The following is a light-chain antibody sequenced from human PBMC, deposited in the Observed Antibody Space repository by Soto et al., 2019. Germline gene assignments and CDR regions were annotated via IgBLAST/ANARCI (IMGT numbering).Light chain of an antibody. CDR2: AAP. CDR1: QSISTY. J-gene: IGKJ1*01. V-gene: IGKV1-39*01. CDR3: QQSYSSPRT. Sequence: EIHMTQSPCSLCASVVDSVTITCRASQSISTYLNWYQLKPGNAPKLLLSAAPGFQSEVPSNFSGSGSGTDFTLTISSLQPEDFATYYCQQSYSSPRTFGQGTKVDIK.